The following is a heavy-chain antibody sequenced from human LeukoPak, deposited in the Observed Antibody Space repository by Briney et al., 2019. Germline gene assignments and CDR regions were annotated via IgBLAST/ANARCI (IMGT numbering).Heavy chain of an antibody. CDR3: VRDEGLTGYPDY. Sequence: PSETLSLTCSVSGGSITNYYWSWIRQPAGKGLGWIGRFYSRGTTYYNPPLRSRVSLSGDESKNQLSLKMYSVTAADTAVYYCVRDEGLTGYPDYWGQGTLVTVSS. J-gene: IGHJ4*02. D-gene: IGHD3-9*01. CDR2: FYSRGTT. V-gene: IGHV4-4*07. CDR1: GGSITNYY.